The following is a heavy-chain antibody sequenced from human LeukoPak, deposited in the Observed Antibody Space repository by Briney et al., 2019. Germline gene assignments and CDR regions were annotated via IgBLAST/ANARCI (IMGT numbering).Heavy chain of an antibody. V-gene: IGHV4-4*07. D-gene: IGHD2-2*01. CDR2: IYSSGST. J-gene: IGHJ2*01. Sequence: PSETLSLTCTVSGGSISSYYWSWIRQPAGKGLEWVGRIYSSGSTNYNPSLKSRVTMSVDTSKNQFSLKLSSVTAADTAVYYCARGQYHLLYWYFDLWGRGTLVTVSS. CDR1: GGSISSYY. CDR3: ARGQYHLLYWYFDL.